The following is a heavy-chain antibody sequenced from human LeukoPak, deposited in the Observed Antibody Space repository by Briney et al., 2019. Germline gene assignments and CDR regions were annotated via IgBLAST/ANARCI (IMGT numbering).Heavy chain of an antibody. CDR1: GFTFSSYW. J-gene: IGHJ4*02. CDR3: ARGWAAIPD. Sequence: GGSLRLSCAASGFTFSSYWMSWVRQAPGKGLEWVANIKQDGSEKYYVDSVKGRFIISRDNAKNSLFLQMSSLRDEDTALYYCARGWAAIPDWGQGTLVTVSS. D-gene: IGHD2-21*02. CDR2: IKQDGSEK. V-gene: IGHV3-7*01.